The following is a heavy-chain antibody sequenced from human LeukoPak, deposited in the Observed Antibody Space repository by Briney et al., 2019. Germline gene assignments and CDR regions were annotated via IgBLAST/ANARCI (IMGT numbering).Heavy chain of an antibody. CDR2: IYHSGST. CDR3: ARLDIEYSSSTTTFDI. CDR1: GYSISSGYY. D-gene: IGHD6-6*01. V-gene: IGHV4-38-2*01. J-gene: IGHJ3*02. Sequence: PSETLSLTCAVSGYSISSGYYWGWIRQPPGKGLAWIGRIYHSGSTYYNPSLKSRVTISVDTSKNQFTLKLSSVTAADTAVYYCARLDIEYSSSTTTFDIWGQGTMVTVSS.